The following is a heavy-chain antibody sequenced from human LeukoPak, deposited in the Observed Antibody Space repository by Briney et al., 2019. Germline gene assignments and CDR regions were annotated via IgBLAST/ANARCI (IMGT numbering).Heavy chain of an antibody. CDR2: IPAASDAS. CDR3: ARDLRGNYTIDY. V-gene: IGHV3-48*01. Sequence: SYIPAASDASYSAASVTARFTISRDHAKNSLYLPMNSLRAEDTAVYYCARDLRGNYTIDYWGQGTLVTVSS. D-gene: IGHD1-7*01. J-gene: IGHJ4*02.